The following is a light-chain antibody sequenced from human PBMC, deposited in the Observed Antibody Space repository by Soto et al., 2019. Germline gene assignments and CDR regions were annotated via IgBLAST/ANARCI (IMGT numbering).Light chain of an antibody. CDR1: QNINNY. V-gene: IGKV1-33*01. J-gene: IGKJ5*01. CDR2: DAS. Sequence: IQLTQSQSSLSASVGERVTLTCQASQNINNYLNWYQQKPGRAPKLLIYDASNLEAGVPSRFRGSGSGTDFTFTISRLQPEDIATYYCQQYENLPTFGQGTRLEIK. CDR3: QQYENLPT.